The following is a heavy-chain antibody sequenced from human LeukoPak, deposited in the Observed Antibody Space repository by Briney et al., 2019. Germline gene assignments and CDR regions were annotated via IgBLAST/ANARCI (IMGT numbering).Heavy chain of an antibody. CDR3: AKVLVGATIFDY. Sequence: GSLRLSCAASGFTFSSYAMSWVRQAPGKGLEWVSAISGSGGSTYYADSVKGRFTISRDNSKNTLYLQMNSLRAEDTAVYYCAKVLVGATIFDYWGQGTLVTVSS. CDR1: GFTFSSYA. V-gene: IGHV3-23*01. D-gene: IGHD1-26*01. CDR2: ISGSGGST. J-gene: IGHJ4*02.